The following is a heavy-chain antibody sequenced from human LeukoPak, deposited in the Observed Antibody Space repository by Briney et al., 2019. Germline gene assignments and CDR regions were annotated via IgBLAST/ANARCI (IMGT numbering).Heavy chain of an antibody. CDR1: GFTLSTYW. V-gene: IGHV3-7*01. D-gene: IGHD1-26*01. CDR3: ARDDSGSLDY. Sequence: GGSLRLSCAASGFTLSTYWMTWVRQAPGKGLEWVANIKQDGSEKYYVDSVKGRFTISRDNAKNTLYLQMNSLRAEDTAVYYCARDDSGSLDYWGQGTLVTVSS. CDR2: IKQDGSEK. J-gene: IGHJ4*02.